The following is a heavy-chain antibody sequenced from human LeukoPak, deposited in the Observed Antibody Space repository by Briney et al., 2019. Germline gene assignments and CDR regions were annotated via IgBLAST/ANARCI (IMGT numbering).Heavy chain of an antibody. Sequence: GGSLRLSCAASGFTVSSNYMTWVRQAPGKGLEWVSVIYSGGTTYYADSVKGRYTISRDNSKNTLALQMNSLRAEDTAVYYCATHSSVYYYYYWGQGPLVTVSS. CDR1: GFTVSSNY. CDR3: ATHSSVYYYYY. V-gene: IGHV3-66*02. J-gene: IGHJ4*02. D-gene: IGHD3-22*01. CDR2: IYSGGTT.